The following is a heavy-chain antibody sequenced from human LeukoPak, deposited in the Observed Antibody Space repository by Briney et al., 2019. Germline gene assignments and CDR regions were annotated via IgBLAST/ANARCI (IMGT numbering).Heavy chain of an antibody. V-gene: IGHV4-39*07. CDR1: GGSISSSSYY. CDR3: AGSLPNGVYYDKNRLSAFDI. J-gene: IGHJ3*02. D-gene: IGHD3-22*01. CDR2: IYYSGST. Sequence: SETLSLTCTVSGGSISSSSYYWGWIRQPPGKGLEWIGSIYYSGSTYYNPSLKSRVTISVDTSKNQFSLKLCSVTAADTAVYYCAGSLPNGVYYDKNRLSAFDIWGQGTMVTVSS.